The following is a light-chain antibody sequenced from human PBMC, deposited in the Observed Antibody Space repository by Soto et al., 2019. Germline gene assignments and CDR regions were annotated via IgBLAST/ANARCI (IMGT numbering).Light chain of an antibody. CDR2: GAS. J-gene: IGKJ5*01. V-gene: IGKV3-20*01. Sequence: EIVLTQSPGTLSLSPGERATLSCRASQSVSSSYLAWYQQKPGQAHRLLIYGASSRATGIPDRFSGSGSGTDFTLTISRLEPEDFAVYYCQQYGSSPRGITFGQGTRLEIK. CDR3: QQYGSSPRGIT. CDR1: QSVSSSY.